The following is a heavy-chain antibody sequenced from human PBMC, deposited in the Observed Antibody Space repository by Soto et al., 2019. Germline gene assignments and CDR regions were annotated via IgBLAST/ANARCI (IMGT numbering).Heavy chain of an antibody. V-gene: IGHV3-30*18. D-gene: IGHD4-17*01. CDR1: GFTFSSYG. Sequence: QVQLVESGGGVVQPGRSLRLSCAASGFTFSSYGMHWVRQAPGKGLEWVAVISYDGSNKDYADSVKGRFTISRDNSKNTLYLQMNSLRAEDTAVYYCAKDEGYGDYPSSGVNYFDYWGQGTLVTVSS. CDR3: AKDEGYGDYPSSGVNYFDY. CDR2: ISYDGSNK. J-gene: IGHJ4*02.